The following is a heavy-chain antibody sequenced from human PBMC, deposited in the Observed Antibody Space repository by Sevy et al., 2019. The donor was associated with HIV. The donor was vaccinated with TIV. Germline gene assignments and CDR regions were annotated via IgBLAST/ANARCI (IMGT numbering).Heavy chain of an antibody. CDR3: ARAPRSYYYDSTGSCMDY. D-gene: IGHD3-22*01. V-gene: IGHV3-48*01. Sequence: GGSLRLSCAASGFTFSSYSMNWVRQAPGKGLEWVSYISSSSSTIYNADSVKGRFTISRDNAKNSLYLQMNSLRAEDTAVYYCARAPRSYYYDSTGSCMDYWGQGTLVTVSS. CDR2: ISSSSSTI. CDR1: GFTFSSYS. J-gene: IGHJ4*02.